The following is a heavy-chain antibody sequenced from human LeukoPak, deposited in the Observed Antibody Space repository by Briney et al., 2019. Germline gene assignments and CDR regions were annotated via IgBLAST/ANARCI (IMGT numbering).Heavy chain of an antibody. CDR2: MNPNSGNT. Sequence: ASVKVSCKASGYTFTSYDINWVRQATGQGLEWMGWMNPNSGNTGYAQKFQGRVTMTRNTSISTAYMELSSLRSEDTAVYYCARGRGSGYCSGGSCSNWFDPWGQGTLVTVSS. CDR3: ARGRGSGYCSGGSCSNWFDP. CDR1: GYTFTSYD. D-gene: IGHD2-15*01. J-gene: IGHJ5*02. V-gene: IGHV1-8*02.